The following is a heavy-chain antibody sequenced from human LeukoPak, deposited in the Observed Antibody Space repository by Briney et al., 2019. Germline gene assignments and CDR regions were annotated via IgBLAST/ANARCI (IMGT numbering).Heavy chain of an antibody. V-gene: IGHV4-39*07. CDR1: GFSFSSYS. Sequence: GPLRLSCAASGFSFSSYSMNWVRQAPGKGLEWIGSIYYSRSTYYNPSLKSRLTLSVDTSKNQFSLKLSSVTAADTAVYYCARVMRNIYYDFWSGYHSYFDYWGQGTLVTVSS. D-gene: IGHD3-3*01. CDR3: ARVMRNIYYDFWSGYHSYFDY. J-gene: IGHJ4*02. CDR2: IYYSRST.